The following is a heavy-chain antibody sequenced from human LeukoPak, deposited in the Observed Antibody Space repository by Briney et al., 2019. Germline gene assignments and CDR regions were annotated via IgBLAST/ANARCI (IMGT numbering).Heavy chain of an antibody. CDR2: ISASGIST. CDR3: AKGYYDSAEGHFDH. J-gene: IGHJ4*02. CDR1: GFTFGSYA. D-gene: IGHD3-22*01. V-gene: IGHV3-23*01. Sequence: GGSLRLSCAASGFTFGSYAMSWVRQAPGKGLEWVSAISASGISTYYADSVKGRFTISRDKSENTLYLRMNSLRAEYTAVYYCAKGYYDSAEGHFDHWGQGTLVTVSS.